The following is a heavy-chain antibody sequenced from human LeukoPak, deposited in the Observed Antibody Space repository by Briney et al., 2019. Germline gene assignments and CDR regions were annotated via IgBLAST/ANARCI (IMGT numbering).Heavy chain of an antibody. CDR2: IKQDGSEK. CDR3: ARTTSTALRRPFDY. D-gene: IGHD6-6*01. Sequence: PGGSLRLSCAASEFTFSGYWMSWVRQAPGKGLEWVANIKQDGSEKYYVDSVKGRFTVSRDNAKNSLYLQMNSLRAEDTAVYYCARTTSTALRRPFDYWGQGTLVTVSS. V-gene: IGHV3-7*03. J-gene: IGHJ4*02. CDR1: EFTFSGYW.